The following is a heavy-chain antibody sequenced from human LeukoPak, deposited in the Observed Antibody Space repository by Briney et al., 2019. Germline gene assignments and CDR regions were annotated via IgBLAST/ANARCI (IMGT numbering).Heavy chain of an antibody. J-gene: IGHJ3*02. CDR1: GFTFSSYA. D-gene: IGHD3-3*01. Sequence: GGSLRLSCAASGFTFSSYAMHWVRQAPGKGLEWVAVISYDGSNKYYADSVKGRFTISRDNSKNTLYLQMNSLRAEDTAVYYCARDSKESGYAFDIWGQGTMVTVSS. CDR3: ARDSKESGYAFDI. V-gene: IGHV3-30-3*01. CDR2: ISYDGSNK.